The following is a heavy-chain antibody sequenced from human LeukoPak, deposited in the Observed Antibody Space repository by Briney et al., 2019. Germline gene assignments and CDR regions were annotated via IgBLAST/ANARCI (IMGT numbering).Heavy chain of an antibody. V-gene: IGHV3-7*03. CDR1: GFTFSSYA. J-gene: IGHJ3*02. Sequence: GGSLRLSCAASGFTFSSYAMSWVRQAPGKGLEWVANIKQDGSEKYYVGSVKGRFTISRDNAKNSLYLQMSSLRAEDTAVYYCARAMDIWGQGTMVTVSS. CDR2: IKQDGSEK. CDR3: ARAMDI.